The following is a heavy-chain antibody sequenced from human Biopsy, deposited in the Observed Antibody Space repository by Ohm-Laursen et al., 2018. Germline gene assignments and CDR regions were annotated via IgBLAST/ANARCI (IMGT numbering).Heavy chain of an antibody. CDR3: ARERDP. CDR1: GFTFNRSA. J-gene: IGHJ5*02. Sequence: SVKVSCKVSGFTFNRSAMQWVRQAPGHGLEWMGWIDTINGGARYAQKFQGRVTMTRDTSISTAYMELSRLTSDDTAVYYCARERDPWGQGTLVTVSS. CDR2: IDTINGGA. V-gene: IGHV1-2*02.